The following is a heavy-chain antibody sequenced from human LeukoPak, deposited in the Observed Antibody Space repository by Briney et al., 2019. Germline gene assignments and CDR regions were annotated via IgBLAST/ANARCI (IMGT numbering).Heavy chain of an antibody. J-gene: IGHJ6*02. V-gene: IGHV3-21*01. Sequence: GGSLRLSCAASGFTFSSYSMNWVRQAPGKGLEWVSSISSSSSYIYYADSVKGRFTISRDNAKNSLYLQMNSLRAEDTAVYYCAREHGLRFLEWLLMGMDVWGRGTTVTVSS. CDR3: AREHGLRFLEWLLMGMDV. CDR1: GFTFSSYS. CDR2: ISSSSSYI. D-gene: IGHD3-3*01.